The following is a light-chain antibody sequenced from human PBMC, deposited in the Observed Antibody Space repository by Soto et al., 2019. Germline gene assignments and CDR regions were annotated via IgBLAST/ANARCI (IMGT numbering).Light chain of an antibody. Sequence: EIVLTQSPGTLSLSPGERATLSCRASQSVSSSYLAWYQQTPGQAPRLLVYDASNRATGIPARFSGSGSGTEFTLNISSLQSEDFAVYYCQHYNNWPPGTFGQGTKVDIK. CDR1: QSVSSSY. CDR3: QHYNNWPPGT. V-gene: IGKV3D-15*01. CDR2: DAS. J-gene: IGKJ1*01.